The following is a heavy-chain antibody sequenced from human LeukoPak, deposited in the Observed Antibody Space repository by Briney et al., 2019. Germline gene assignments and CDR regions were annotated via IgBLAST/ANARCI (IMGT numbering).Heavy chain of an antibody. V-gene: IGHV3-30*02. D-gene: IGHD6-19*01. J-gene: IGHJ3*02. CDR1: GFTFSSYG. CDR3: AKLSIAVAGDDAFDI. CDR2: IWYDGSNK. Sequence: GGSLRLSCAASGFTFSSYGMHWVRQAPGKGLEWVAVIWYDGSNKYYADSVKGRFTISRDNSKNTLYLQMNSLRAEDTAVYYCAKLSIAVAGDDAFDIWGQGTMVTVSS.